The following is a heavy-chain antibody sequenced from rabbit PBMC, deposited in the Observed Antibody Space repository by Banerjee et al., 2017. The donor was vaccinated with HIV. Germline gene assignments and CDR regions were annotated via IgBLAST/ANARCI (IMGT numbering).Heavy chain of an antibody. CDR1: GFSFSSSDY. V-gene: IGHV1S40*01. CDR3: ARDTSSSFSSSGMDL. D-gene: IGHD1-1*01. Sequence: QSLEESGGDLVKPGTSLTLTCTASGFSFSSSDYMCWVRQAPGKGLEWISCIAGSSSGFTYSATWAKGRFTCSKTSSTTVTLQMTRLTAADTATYFCARDTSSSFSSSGMDLWGPGPLVTVS. CDR2: IAGSSSGFT. J-gene: IGHJ6*01.